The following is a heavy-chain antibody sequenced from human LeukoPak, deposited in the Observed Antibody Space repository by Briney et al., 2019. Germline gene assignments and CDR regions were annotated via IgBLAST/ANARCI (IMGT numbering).Heavy chain of an antibody. J-gene: IGHJ5*02. CDR1: GYSISSGYY. CDR2: IYHSGRT. Sequence: PSETLSLTCTVSGYSISSGYYWGWIRQPPGKGLEWIGSIYHSGRTFYNPSLKSRVTISVDTSKNQFSLKLSSVTAADTAVYYCARDSAVAGHNWFDPWGQGTLVTVSS. D-gene: IGHD6-19*01. V-gene: IGHV4-38-2*02. CDR3: ARDSAVAGHNWFDP.